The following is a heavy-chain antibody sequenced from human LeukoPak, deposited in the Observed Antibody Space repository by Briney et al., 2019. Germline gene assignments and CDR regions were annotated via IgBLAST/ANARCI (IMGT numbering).Heavy chain of an antibody. V-gene: IGHV4-59*08. J-gene: IGHJ6*02. CDR2: IYYSGIT. CDR1: GGSISSYY. Sequence: SETLSLTCTVSGGSISSYYWSWIRQPPGKGLEWIGYIYYSGITNYNPSPKSRVTISVDTSKNQFSLKLRSVPAADTAVYYCARLXTSXXXXXGXXVWGXXTXVTVS. CDR3: ARLXTSXXXXXGXXV.